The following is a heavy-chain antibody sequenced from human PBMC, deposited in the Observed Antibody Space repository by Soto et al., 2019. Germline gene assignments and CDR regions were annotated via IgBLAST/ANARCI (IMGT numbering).Heavy chain of an antibody. CDR2: INHSGST. CDR3: ARGQNILTGYYTRYYYGMDV. Sequence: SETLSLTCAVYGGSFSGYYWSWIRQPPGKGLEWIGEINHSGSTNYNPSLKSRVTISVDTSKNQFSLKLSSVTAADTAVYYCARGQNILTGYYTRYYYGMDVWGQGTTVTVSS. CDR1: GGSFSGYY. J-gene: IGHJ6*02. V-gene: IGHV4-34*01. D-gene: IGHD3-9*01.